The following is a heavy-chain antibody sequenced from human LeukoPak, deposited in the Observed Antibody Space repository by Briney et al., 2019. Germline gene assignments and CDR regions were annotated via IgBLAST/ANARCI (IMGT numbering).Heavy chain of an antibody. Sequence: GGSLRLSCAASGFTFSDAWMNWVRQAPGEGLEWVGRIKTITAGGTTDYAAPVKGRITISRDDSKTTLYQQMNSLKTEDTAVYYCTNNDAFDIWGQGTMVTVSS. CDR2: IKTITAGGTT. CDR1: GFTFSDAW. J-gene: IGHJ3*02. V-gene: IGHV3-15*01. D-gene: IGHD1-1*01. CDR3: TNNDAFDI.